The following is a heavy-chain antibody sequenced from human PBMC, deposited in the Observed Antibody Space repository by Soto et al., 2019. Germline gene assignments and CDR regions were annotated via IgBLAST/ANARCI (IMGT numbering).Heavy chain of an antibody. D-gene: IGHD3-10*01. CDR2: VYSGGAT. CDR3: VSGRYGSEIH. Sequence: DVRLVESGGGLVQPGGSLRLSCSAFGFTVSSNYMTWVRLAPGKGLEWVSLVYSGGATHYAASVKGRFTISTHSSQNTLFLQMNSLRTEDTATYYCVSGRYGSEIHWGQGTKVTVSS. CDR1: GFTVSSNY. J-gene: IGHJ4*02. V-gene: IGHV3-53*04.